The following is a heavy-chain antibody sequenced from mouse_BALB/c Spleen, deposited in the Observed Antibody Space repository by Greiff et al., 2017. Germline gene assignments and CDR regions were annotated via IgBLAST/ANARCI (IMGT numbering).Heavy chain of an antibody. CDR3: ARRGGNYVYAMDY. CDR1: GYTFTSYW. CDR2: INPSTGYT. D-gene: IGHD2-1*01. J-gene: IGHJ4*01. V-gene: IGHV1-7*01. Sequence: LVESGAELAKPGASVKMSCKASGYTFTSYWMHWVKQRPGQGLEWIGYINPSTGYTEYNQKFKDKATLTADKSSSTAYMQLSSLTSEDSAVYYCARRGGNYVYAMDYWGQGTSVTVSS.